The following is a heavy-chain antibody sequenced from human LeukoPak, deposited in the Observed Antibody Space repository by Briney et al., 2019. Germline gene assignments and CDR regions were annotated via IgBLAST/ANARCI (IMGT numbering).Heavy chain of an antibody. CDR1: GFTFSSYA. D-gene: IGHD4-23*01. V-gene: IGHV3-23*01. Sequence: TGGSLRLSCAASGFTFSSYAMSWVRQAPGKGLEWVSAISGSGGSTYYADSVKGRFTISRDNSKNTLCLQMNSLRAEDTAVYYCAKAAVVIRHYYFDYWGQGTLVTVSS. CDR3: AKAAVVIRHYYFDY. J-gene: IGHJ4*02. CDR2: ISGSGGST.